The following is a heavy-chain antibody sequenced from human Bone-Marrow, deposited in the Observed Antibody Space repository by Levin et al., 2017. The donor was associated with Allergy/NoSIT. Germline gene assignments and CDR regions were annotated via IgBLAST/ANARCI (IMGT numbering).Heavy chain of an antibody. CDR3: AREGLSSGHWGCFDY. D-gene: IGHD3-22*01. J-gene: IGHJ4*02. CDR2: IWFDGSNQ. CDR1: GFAFSRYT. V-gene: IGHV3-30-3*01. Sequence: GGSLRLSFAASGFAFSRYTMHWVRQAPGKGLEWVAIIWFDGSNQIYADSVKGRFTISRDTSSNTLYLQMNSLRAEDTAVYYCAREGLSSGHWGCFDYWGQGTLVTVSS.